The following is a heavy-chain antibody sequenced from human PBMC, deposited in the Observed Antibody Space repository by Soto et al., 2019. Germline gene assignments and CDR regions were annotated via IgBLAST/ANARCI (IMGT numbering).Heavy chain of an antibody. CDR3: ARVTVVVGYYYYGMDV. Sequence: ASVKVSCKASGYTFTSYDINWVRQATGQGLEWMGWMNPNSGNTGYAQKFQGRVTMTRNTSISTAYMELSSLRSEDTAVYYCARVTVVVGYYYYGMDVWGQGTTVTVSS. CDR1: GYTFTSYD. D-gene: IGHD2-2*01. CDR2: MNPNSGNT. J-gene: IGHJ6*02. V-gene: IGHV1-8*01.